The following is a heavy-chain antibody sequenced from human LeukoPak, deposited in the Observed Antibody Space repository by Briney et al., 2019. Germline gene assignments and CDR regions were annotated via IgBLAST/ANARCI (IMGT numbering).Heavy chain of an antibody. J-gene: IGHJ4*02. CDR1: GFTFSSYG. CDR3: AKDLIGMFDY. Sequence: PGGSLRLSCAASGFTFSSYGMHWVRQAPGKGLEWVAVIWYDGSNKYYADSVKGRFTISRDNSKNTPYLQMNSLRAEDTAVYYCAKDLIGMFDYWGQGTLVTVSS. CDR2: IWYDGSNK. V-gene: IGHV3-33*06.